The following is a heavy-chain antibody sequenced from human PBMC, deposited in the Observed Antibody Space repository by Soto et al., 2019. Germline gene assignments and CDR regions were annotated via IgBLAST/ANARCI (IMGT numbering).Heavy chain of an antibody. Sequence: GGSLRLSCAASGFSVSNKYMNWVRQAPGKGLEWVSVIYTGGSSYYADSVKGRFTISRDNSKNTLYLQMNSLRAEDTAVYYCPQPTIFGVEGWGQGILVTVPQ. CDR2: IYTGGSS. CDR3: PQPTIFGVEG. J-gene: IGHJ4*02. V-gene: IGHV3-53*05. CDR1: GFSVSNKY. D-gene: IGHD3-3*01.